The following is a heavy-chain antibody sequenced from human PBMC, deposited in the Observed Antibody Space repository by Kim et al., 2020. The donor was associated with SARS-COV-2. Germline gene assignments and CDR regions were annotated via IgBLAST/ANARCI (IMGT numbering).Heavy chain of an antibody. V-gene: IGHV3-30*02. CDR3: AKADGTVTIDY. D-gene: IGHD4-17*01. Sequence: NYYAASVKDRFTITRDNSKNTLYLQMNSLRAEDTAVYYCAKADGTVTIDYWGQGTLVTVSS. J-gene: IGHJ4*02.